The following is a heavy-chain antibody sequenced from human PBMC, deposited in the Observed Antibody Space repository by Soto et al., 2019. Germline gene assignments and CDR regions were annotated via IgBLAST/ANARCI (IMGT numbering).Heavy chain of an antibody. V-gene: IGHV5-51*01. CDR2: IYPGDSDT. Sequence: GESLKISCKGSGYSFTSYWIGWVRQMPGKGLEWMRIIYPGDSDTRYSPSFQGRVTISADKSISTAYLQWSSLKASDTAMYYCARHRVHDYSNYGSMDVWGQGTTVTVSS. CDR1: GYSFTSYW. D-gene: IGHD4-4*01. J-gene: IGHJ6*02. CDR3: ARHRVHDYSNYGSMDV.